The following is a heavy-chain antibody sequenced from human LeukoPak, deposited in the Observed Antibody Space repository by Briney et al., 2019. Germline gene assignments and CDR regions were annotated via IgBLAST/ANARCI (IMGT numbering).Heavy chain of an antibody. J-gene: IGHJ4*02. V-gene: IGHV1-2*02. CDR1: GYTFTGYY. Sequence: GASVKVSCKASGYTFTGYYMHWVRQAPGQGLEWMGWINPNSGGTNYAQKFQGRVTMTRDTSISTAYMELSRLRSDDTAVYYCARAEGPEGIVVTLFDYWGQGTLVTVPS. D-gene: IGHD3-22*01. CDR3: ARAEGPEGIVVTLFDY. CDR2: INPNSGGT.